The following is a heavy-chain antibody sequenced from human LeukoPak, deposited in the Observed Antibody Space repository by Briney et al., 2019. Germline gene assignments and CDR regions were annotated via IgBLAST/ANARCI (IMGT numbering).Heavy chain of an antibody. D-gene: IGHD1-14*01. CDR3: ARDRITCSNYYYYGMDV. CDR1: GFTFSSYA. V-gene: IGHV3-30*04. Sequence: PGGSLRLSCAASGFTFSSYAMHWVRQAPGKGLEWVAVISYDGSNKYYADSVKGRFTISRDNSKNTLYLQMNSLRAEDTAVYYCARDRITCSNYYYYGMDVWGQGTTVTVSS. J-gene: IGHJ6*02. CDR2: ISYDGSNK.